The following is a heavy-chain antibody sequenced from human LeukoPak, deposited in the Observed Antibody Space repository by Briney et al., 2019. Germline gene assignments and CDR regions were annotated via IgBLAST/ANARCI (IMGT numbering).Heavy chain of an antibody. V-gene: IGHV4-39*07. Sequence: SETLSLTCTVSGGSISSSSYYWGWIRQPPGKGLEWIGSIYYSGSTYYNPSLKSRVTISVDTSKNQFSLKLSSVTAADTAVYYCARDPYSSSWYYFDYWGQGTLVTVSS. D-gene: IGHD6-13*01. CDR2: IYYSGST. J-gene: IGHJ4*02. CDR1: GGSISSSSYY. CDR3: ARDPYSSSWYYFDY.